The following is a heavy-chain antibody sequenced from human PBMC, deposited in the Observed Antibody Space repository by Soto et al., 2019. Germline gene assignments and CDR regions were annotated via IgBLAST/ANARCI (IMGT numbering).Heavy chain of an antibody. CDR1: GFTFRNFG. CDR2: ISGSDGRT. V-gene: IGHV3-23*01. D-gene: IGHD5-18*01. Sequence: GESLKISCAGSGFTFRNFGIHWVRQAPGKGLEWVSTISGSDGRTYSTDSVKGRFTISRDNSRNTAYLQMNSLRVEDTAVYYCAKGVSQYTPLALFDYWGRGTLVTVSS. CDR3: AKGVSQYTPLALFDY. J-gene: IGHJ4*02.